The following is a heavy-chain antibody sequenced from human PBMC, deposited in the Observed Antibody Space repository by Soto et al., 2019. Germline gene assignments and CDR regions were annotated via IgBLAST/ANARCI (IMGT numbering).Heavy chain of an antibody. CDR1: GYTFTSYD. CDR2: INPNSGGT. D-gene: IGHD3-10*01. J-gene: IGHJ6*02. V-gene: IGHV1-2*04. Sequence: ASVKVSCKASGYTFTSYDINWVRQAPGQGLEWMGWINPNSGGTNYAQKFQGWVTMTRDTSSSTAYMELSRLRSDDTAVYYCARYYGGYGMDVWGQGTTVTVSS. CDR3: ARYYGGYGMDV.